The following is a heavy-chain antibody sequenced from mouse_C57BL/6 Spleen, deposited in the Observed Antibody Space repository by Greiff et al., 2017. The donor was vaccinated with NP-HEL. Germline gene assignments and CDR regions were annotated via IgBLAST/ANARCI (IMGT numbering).Heavy chain of an antibody. CDR3: ARDSYYAVDY. V-gene: IGHV5-4*01. CDR1: GFTFSSYA. Sequence: EVQGVESGGGLVKPGGSLKLSCAASGFTFSSYAMSWVRQTPEKRLEWVATISDGGSYTYYPDNVKGRFTISRDNAKNNLYLQMSHLKSEDTAMYYCARDSYYAVDYWGQGTSVTVSS. J-gene: IGHJ4*01. CDR2: ISDGGSYT.